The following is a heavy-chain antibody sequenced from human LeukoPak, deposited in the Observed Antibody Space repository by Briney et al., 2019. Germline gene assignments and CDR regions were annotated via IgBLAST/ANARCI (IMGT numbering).Heavy chain of an antibody. Sequence: HPGGSLRLSREASELAFSGYWMTWVRQAPGKGLEWVANIKQDGSEEYYVDSVKGRFTISRDNAKNSLYLQMNSLRAEDTAVYYCARDKIVGPTKFDSWGQGTLVTVSS. V-gene: IGHV3-7*01. J-gene: IGHJ4*02. CDR2: IKQDGSEE. CDR1: ELAFSGYW. D-gene: IGHD1-26*01. CDR3: ARDKIVGPTKFDS.